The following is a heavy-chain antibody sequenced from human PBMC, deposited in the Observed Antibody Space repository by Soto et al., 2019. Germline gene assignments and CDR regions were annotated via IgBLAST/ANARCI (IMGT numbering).Heavy chain of an antibody. CDR1: GYTFTGYY. CDR3: ARRLPLRDYYYYYGMDV. D-gene: IGHD5-12*01. V-gene: IGHV1-2*02. J-gene: IGHJ6*02. Sequence: QVQLVQSGAEVKKPGASVKVSCKASGYTFTGYYMHWVRQAPGQGLEWMGWINPNSGGTNYAQKFQGRVHMTRDTSISTAYMELSRLRSDDTAVYYCARRLPLRDYYYYYGMDVWGQGTTVTVSS. CDR2: INPNSGGT.